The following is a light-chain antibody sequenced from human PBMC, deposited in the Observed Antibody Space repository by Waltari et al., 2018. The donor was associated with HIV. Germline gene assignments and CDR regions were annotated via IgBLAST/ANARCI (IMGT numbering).Light chain of an antibody. Sequence: DIQMTQSPSSLSASVGDRVTITCRASRNINSYLNWYRQSPGKPPKLLIYGSSSLATGVPSRFSGSGSGTYFSLFISDLQADDVGTYYCQQSDSDPLTFGGGTTVEIK. J-gene: IGKJ4*02. V-gene: IGKV1-39*01. CDR1: RNINSY. CDR2: GSS. CDR3: QQSDSDPLT.